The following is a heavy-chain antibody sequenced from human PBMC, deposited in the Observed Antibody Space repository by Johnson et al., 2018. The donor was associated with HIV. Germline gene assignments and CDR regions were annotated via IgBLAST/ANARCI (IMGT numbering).Heavy chain of an antibody. Sequence: QVQLVESGGGVVQPGRSLRLSCATSGFTFSNFGMHWVRQAPGKGLEWVAVISYDGSNKYYADSVKGRFTISRDNSKNTLYLQMNSLRPEDTALYYCATRKDILTGYDAFDIWGQGTMVTVSS. J-gene: IGHJ3*02. CDR1: GFTFSNFG. CDR3: ATRKDILTGYDAFDI. CDR2: ISYDGSNK. V-gene: IGHV3-30*03. D-gene: IGHD3-9*01.